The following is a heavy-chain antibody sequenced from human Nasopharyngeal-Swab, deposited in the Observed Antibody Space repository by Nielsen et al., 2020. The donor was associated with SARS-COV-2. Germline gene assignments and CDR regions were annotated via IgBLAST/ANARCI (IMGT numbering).Heavy chain of an antibody. Sequence: GESLKISCAASGFTFSSYAMHWVRQAPGKGLEWVAVISYDGSNNYYADSVKGRFTITRDNSKNKLYLQMNNLRPEDTAMYYCASPVFGVVSDAFDLWGQGTMVTVSS. CDR1: GFTFSSYA. V-gene: IGHV3-30*14. CDR3: ASPVFGVVSDAFDL. CDR2: ISYDGSNN. J-gene: IGHJ3*01. D-gene: IGHD3-3*01.